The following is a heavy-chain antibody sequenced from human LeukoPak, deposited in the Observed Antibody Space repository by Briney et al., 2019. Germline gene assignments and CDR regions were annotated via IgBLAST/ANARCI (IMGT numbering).Heavy chain of an antibody. J-gene: IGHJ6*03. CDR1: GGSISRDY. V-gene: IGHV4-4*07. Sequence: DTLSLSCTGTGGSISRDYCGWIQQPAGKGLEWIGRIYTSGSTNYNPSLKSRVTMSVDTSKNQFSLKLSSVTAADTAVYYCARTYYGSGSYSYYMDVWGKGTTVTISS. D-gene: IGHD3-10*01. CDR3: ARTYYGSGSYSYYMDV. CDR2: IYTSGST.